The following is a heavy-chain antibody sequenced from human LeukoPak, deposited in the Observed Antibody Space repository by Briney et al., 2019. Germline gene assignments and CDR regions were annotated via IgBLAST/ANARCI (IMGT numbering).Heavy chain of an antibody. CDR2: IYTSGST. Sequence: SETLSLTCTVSGGSISSYYWSWIRQPAGKGLEWIGRIYTSGSTNYNPSLKSRVTISVDTSKNQFSLKLSSVTAADTAVYYCARARTLYYYDSSGYYLFDPWGQGTLVTVSS. D-gene: IGHD3-22*01. CDR3: ARARTLYYYDSSGYYLFDP. V-gene: IGHV4-4*07. CDR1: GGSISSYY. J-gene: IGHJ5*02.